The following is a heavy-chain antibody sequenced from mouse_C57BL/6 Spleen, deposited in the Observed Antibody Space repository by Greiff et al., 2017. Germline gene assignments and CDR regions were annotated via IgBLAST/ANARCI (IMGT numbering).Heavy chain of an antibody. CDR2: ISSKSNNYAT. J-gene: IGHJ4*01. CDR3: VKHGRLGAMEY. V-gene: IGHV10-1*01. Sequence: DVKLVESGGGLVQPKGSLKLSCAASGFSFNTYAMNWVRQAPGKGLEWVARISSKSNNYATYYADSVKDRFTISRADSESMFYLQMNNLITEDTAKYYCVKHGRLGAMEYWGQGTSVTVSA. CDR1: GFSFNTYA. D-gene: IGHD2-4*01.